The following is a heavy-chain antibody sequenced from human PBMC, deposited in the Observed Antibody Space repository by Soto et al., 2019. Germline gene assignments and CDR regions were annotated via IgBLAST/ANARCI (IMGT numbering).Heavy chain of an antibody. CDR1: GFSFSNYV. V-gene: IGHV3-23*01. J-gene: IGHJ6*02. CDR3: AKGPFHDFRSGYTRPFYERDV. Sequence: EVQLLESGGNLAQPGGSLRVSCAASGFSFSNYVINWVRQAPGKGLEWVSAISATGDSTYYADSVKDRFTISRNNSNSTVLLHSNSLSVEDTAVYYCAKGPFHDFRSGYTRPFYERDVWGQGTTVVVSS. D-gene: IGHD3-3*01. CDR2: ISATGDST.